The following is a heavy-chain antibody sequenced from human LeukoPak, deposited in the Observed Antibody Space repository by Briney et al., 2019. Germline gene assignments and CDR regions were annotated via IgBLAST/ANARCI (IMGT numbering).Heavy chain of an antibody. CDR1: GFTFSTYA. V-gene: IGHV3-64*01. J-gene: IGHJ6*04. Sequence: GGSLRLSCAASGFTFSTYAMHWVRQAPGKGLEYVSVISSNGDSTYYANSVKGRFTVSRDNSKNTLYLQMGSLRAEDMAVYYCARGEGPPYYYHYYHMDVWGKGTTVTVSS. CDR3: ARGEGPPYYYHYYHMDV. CDR2: ISSNGDST.